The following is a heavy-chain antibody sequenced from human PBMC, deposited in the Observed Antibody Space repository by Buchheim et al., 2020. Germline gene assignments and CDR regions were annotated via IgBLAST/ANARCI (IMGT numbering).Heavy chain of an antibody. D-gene: IGHD3-16*01. CDR3: AIGGAYEYNWFDP. J-gene: IGHJ5*02. V-gene: IGHV1-69*02. Sequence: QVQLVQSGAEVKKPGSSVKVSCKASGGTFTSYTISWVRQAPGQGLEWMGRIIPILTISNYALKFQGRVTITADNSTSTAYMELSSLRSEDTAVYYCAIGGAYEYNWFDPWGQGTL. CDR1: GGTFTSYT. CDR2: IIPILTIS.